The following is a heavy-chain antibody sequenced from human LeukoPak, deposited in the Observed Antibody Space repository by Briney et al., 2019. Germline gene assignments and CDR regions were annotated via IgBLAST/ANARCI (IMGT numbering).Heavy chain of an antibody. CDR2: ISSSSSHI. V-gene: IGHV3-21*01. D-gene: IGHD6-19*01. Sequence: GGSLRLSCAASGFTFSTYSINWVRQAPGKGLEWVSSISSSSSHIYYADSVKGRFTISRDNAKNSLYLQMNSLRAEDTAIYYCARDLVVGYRSGWYGSGAFDIWGQGTMVTVSS. CDR1: GFTFSTYS. CDR3: ARDLVVGYRSGWYGSGAFDI. J-gene: IGHJ3*02.